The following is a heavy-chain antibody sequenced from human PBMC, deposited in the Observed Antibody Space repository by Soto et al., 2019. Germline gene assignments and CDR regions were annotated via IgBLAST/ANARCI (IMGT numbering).Heavy chain of an antibody. CDR3: ARTPGYYYDSSGYYPPGHDY. Sequence: RLSCAASGFTFSSYWMSWVRQAPGKGLEWVANIKQDGSEKYYVDSVKGRFTISRDNAKNSLYLQMNSLRAEDTAVYCCARTPGYYYDSSGYYPPGHDYWGQGTLVTVSS. CDR1: GFTFSSYW. CDR2: IKQDGSEK. D-gene: IGHD3-22*01. J-gene: IGHJ4*02. V-gene: IGHV3-7*03.